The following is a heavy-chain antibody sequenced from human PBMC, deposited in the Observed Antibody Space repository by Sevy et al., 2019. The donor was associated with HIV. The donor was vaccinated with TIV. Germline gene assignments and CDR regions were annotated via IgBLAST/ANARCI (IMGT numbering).Heavy chain of an antibody. CDR1: GFTFSSYA. CDR3: AGDYYASGNYHNPFDY. D-gene: IGHD3-10*01. J-gene: IGHJ4*02. Sequence: GGSLRLSCAASGFTFSSYAMSWVRQAPGKGLEWVSAISGSGGSTDYADSVKGRFTISRDNSKNTLYLQMNSLRAEDTAVYYCAGDYYASGNYHNPFDYWGQGTLVTVSS. CDR2: ISGSGGST. V-gene: IGHV3-23*01.